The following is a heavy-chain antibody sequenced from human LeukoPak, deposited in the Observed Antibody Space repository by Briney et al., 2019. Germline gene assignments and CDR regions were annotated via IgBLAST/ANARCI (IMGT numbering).Heavy chain of an antibody. Sequence: PGGSLRLSCEASGFRLDNYWMTWVRQSPGKGLEWVGRIKSKADGGTTDYGAPVKGRFTISGDDSKNTLYLHMNSLKTEDTSVYYCTTEWAGTTQSQQYYFDYWGQGTLVTVSS. J-gene: IGHJ4*02. CDR2: IKSKADGGTT. CDR1: GFRLDNYW. D-gene: IGHD1-7*01. V-gene: IGHV3-15*01. CDR3: TTEWAGTTQSQQYYFDY.